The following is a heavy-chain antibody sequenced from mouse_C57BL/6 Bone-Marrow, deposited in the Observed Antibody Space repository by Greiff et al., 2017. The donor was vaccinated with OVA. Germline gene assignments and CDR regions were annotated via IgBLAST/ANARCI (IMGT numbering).Heavy chain of an antibody. CDR1: GFTFSSYG. CDR2: ISSGGSYT. D-gene: IGHD1-1*01. J-gene: IGHJ1*03. CDR3: ARQRTTVVATKWYFDV. V-gene: IGHV5-6*01. Sequence: EVKLVESGGDLVKPGGSLKLSCAASGFTFSSYGMSWVRQTPDKRLEWVATISSGGSYTYYPDSVKGRFTISRDNAKNTLYLQMSSLKSEDTAMYYCARQRTTVVATKWYFDVWGTGTTVTVSS.